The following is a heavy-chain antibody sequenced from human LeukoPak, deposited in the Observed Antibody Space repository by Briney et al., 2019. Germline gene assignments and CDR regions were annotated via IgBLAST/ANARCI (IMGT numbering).Heavy chain of an antibody. V-gene: IGHV4-59*01. D-gene: IGHD1-26*01. J-gene: IGHJ4*02. CDR1: GGSISSYY. CDR2: IYYSGST. CDR3: ASNRLSGSHDY. Sequence: PSETLSLTCTVSGGSISSYYWSWIRQPPGKGLEWIGYIYYSGSTNYNPSLKSRVTISVDTSKNQFSLKLSSVTAADTAVYYCASNRLSGSHDYWGQGTLVTVSS.